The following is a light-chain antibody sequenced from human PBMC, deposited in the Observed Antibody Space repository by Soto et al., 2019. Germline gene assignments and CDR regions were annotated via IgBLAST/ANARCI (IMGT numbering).Light chain of an antibody. CDR2: VVS. J-gene: IGLJ2*01. Sequence: QSVLTQPASVSGSPGQSITISCTGSSSDVGSHNYVSWYQQHPGKAPKLMIYVVSKRPSGVSNRFSGSKSGNTASLTISGLQAEDEADYYCSSYTSSTHVVFGGGTKVTVL. CDR3: SSYTSSTHVV. CDR1: SSDVGSHNY. V-gene: IGLV2-14*01.